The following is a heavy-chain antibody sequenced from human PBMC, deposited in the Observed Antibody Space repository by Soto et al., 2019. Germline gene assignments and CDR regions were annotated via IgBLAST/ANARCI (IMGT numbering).Heavy chain of an antibody. D-gene: IGHD6-25*01. CDR2: IDPSDSYI. CDR1: GYSFTNYW. CDR3: ARHAALPRANDY. V-gene: IGHV5-10-1*01. Sequence: GESLKISCKGSGYSFTNYWISWVRQMPGKGLEWMGRIDPSDSYINYSPSFQGHVTISTDKSISTAYLQWSSLKASDTAMYYCARHAALPRANDYWGQGTLVTVSS. J-gene: IGHJ4*02.